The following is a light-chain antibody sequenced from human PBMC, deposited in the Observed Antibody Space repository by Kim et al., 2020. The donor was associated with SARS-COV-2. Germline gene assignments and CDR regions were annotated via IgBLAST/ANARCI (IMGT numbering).Light chain of an antibody. V-gene: IGKV3-20*01. CDR3: QLYATSSGWT. CDR2: DAS. J-gene: IGKJ1*01. CDR1: QSVSSRY. Sequence: EIVLTQSPGTLSLSPGERATLSCRASQSVSSRYLAWYQQKPGQAPRLLIYDASSRVTGTPGRFSGSGSGTDFTLTITRLEPGDFAVYYCQLYATSSGWTFGQGTKVDIK.